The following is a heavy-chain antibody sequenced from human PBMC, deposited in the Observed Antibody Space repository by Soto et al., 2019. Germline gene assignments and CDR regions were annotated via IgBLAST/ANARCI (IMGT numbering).Heavy chain of an antibody. J-gene: IGHJ4*02. Sequence: QVQLVESGGGVVQPGRSLRLSCAASGFTFSSYGMHWVRQAPGKGLEWVAVIWYDASNKYYADSVKGRFTISRDNSKNTLYLQMNSLRAEDTAVYYCARPQEYCSGGSCYSGSYYYWGQGTLVTVSS. V-gene: IGHV3-33*01. CDR3: ARPQEYCSGGSCYSGSYYY. D-gene: IGHD2-15*01. CDR2: IWYDASNK. CDR1: GFTFSSYG.